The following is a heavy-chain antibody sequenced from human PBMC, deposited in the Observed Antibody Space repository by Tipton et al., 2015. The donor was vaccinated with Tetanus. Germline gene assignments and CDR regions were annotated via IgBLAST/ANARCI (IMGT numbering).Heavy chain of an antibody. J-gene: IGHJ4*02. CDR3: ARGVTDGYNRRFDY. Sequence: PGLVKPSETLSLTCTVSRGPISSYYWSWIRQPAGKGLEWIGHISNGNPDYTPSLKSRVTLSVDTSKNEFSLKLRSVTAADTAVYYCARGVTDGYNRRFDYWGQGTLVAVSS. CDR2: ISNGNP. CDR1: RGPISSYY. D-gene: IGHD5-24*01. V-gene: IGHV4-4*07.